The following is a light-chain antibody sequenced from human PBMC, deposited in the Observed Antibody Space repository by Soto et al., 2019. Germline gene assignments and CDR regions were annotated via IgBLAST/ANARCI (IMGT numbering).Light chain of an antibody. V-gene: IGLV1-44*01. CDR1: SSNIGDNS. CDR3: STWDDTLDAYV. Sequence: QSVLPQPPSASAPPGQRVTISCSGGSSNIGDNSVNWYKHLPGAAPTLLIYNNNQRPSGVPDRFSGSKSGASASLAISGLRSEDEADYYCSTWDDTLDAYVFGTGTMVTVL. CDR2: NNN. J-gene: IGLJ1*01.